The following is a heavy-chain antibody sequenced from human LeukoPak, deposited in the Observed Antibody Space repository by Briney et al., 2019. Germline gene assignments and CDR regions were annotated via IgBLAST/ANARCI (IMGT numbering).Heavy chain of an antibody. J-gene: IGHJ6*03. CDR3: ARDLGDYSNPRGPGRVYYYMDV. Sequence: SVKVSCKASGGTFSSYAISWVRQAPGQGLGWMGGIIPIFGTANYAQKFQGRVTITTDESTSTAYMELSSLRSEDTAVYYCARDLGDYSNPRGPGRVYYYMDVWGKGTTVTVSS. D-gene: IGHD4-11*01. CDR2: IIPIFGTA. CDR1: GGTFSSYA. V-gene: IGHV1-69*05.